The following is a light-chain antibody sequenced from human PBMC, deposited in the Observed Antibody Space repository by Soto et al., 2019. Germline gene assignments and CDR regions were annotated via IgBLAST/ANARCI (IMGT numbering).Light chain of an antibody. CDR1: QSVSSSY. J-gene: IGKJ1*01. V-gene: IGKV3-20*01. CDR2: GAS. Sequence: EVVLTQSPGTLSLSAGERATLSCRASQSVSSSYLAWYQQKTGQAPRLLIYGASSRATGIPDRFGGRGSVTDFTLTISRLEPEDVAVYYCQQYAGSLTFGQGTKVEI. CDR3: QQYAGSLT.